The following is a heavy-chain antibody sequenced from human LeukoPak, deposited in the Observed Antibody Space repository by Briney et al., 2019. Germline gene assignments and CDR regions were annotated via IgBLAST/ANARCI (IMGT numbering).Heavy chain of an antibody. J-gene: IGHJ6*04. V-gene: IGHV3-53*01. CDR2: IYSGGST. D-gene: IGHD4-11*01. Sequence: PGGSLRLSCAASGFTVSSNYMSWVRQAPGKGLEWVSVIYSGGSTYYADSVKGRFTISRDNSKNTLYLQMNSLRAEDTAVYYCARELQWQYDYYGMDVWGKGTTVTVSS. CDR1: GFTVSSNY. CDR3: ARELQWQYDYYGMDV.